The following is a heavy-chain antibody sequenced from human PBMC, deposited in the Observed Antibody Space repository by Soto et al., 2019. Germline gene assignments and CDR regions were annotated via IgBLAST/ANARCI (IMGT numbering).Heavy chain of an antibody. Sequence: ASVKVSCKVSGYTLTELSMHWVRQAPGKGLEWMGGFDPEDGETIYAQKFQGRVTMTEDTSTDTAYMELSSLRSEDTAVYYCAAGCGGDRPVNSYYFGMDAWGNGSTVNV. D-gene: IGHD2-21*02. CDR2: FDPEDGET. J-gene: IGHJ6*01. CDR3: AAGCGGDRPVNSYYFGMDA. V-gene: IGHV1-24*01. CDR1: GYTLTELS.